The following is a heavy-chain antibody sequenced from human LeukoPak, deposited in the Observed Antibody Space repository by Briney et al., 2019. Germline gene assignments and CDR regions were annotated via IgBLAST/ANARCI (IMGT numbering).Heavy chain of an antibody. D-gene: IGHD2-15*01. Sequence: GGSLRLSCAASGFTFSSYSMNWVRQAPGKGLEWVSSISSSSSYIYYADSVKGRFTISRDNAKNSLYLQMNSLRAEDTVVYYCAREVVVVVEGNNWFDPWGQGTLVTVSS. J-gene: IGHJ5*02. CDR1: GFTFSSYS. CDR3: AREVVVVVEGNNWFDP. V-gene: IGHV3-21*01. CDR2: ISSSSSYI.